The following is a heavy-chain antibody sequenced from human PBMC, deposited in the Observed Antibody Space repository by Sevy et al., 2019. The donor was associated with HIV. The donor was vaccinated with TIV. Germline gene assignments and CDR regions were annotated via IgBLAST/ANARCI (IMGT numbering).Heavy chain of an antibody. CDR1: GFTFDDYA. CDR2: ISWYSASI. CDR3: ARDRDDGYCTNGVCFNFDN. D-gene: IGHD2-8*01. Sequence: GGSLRLSCAASGFTFDDYAMHWVRQTPGKGLEWVSGISWYSASIDYADSVKGRFTISRDNAKNSLYLQMKSLRADDTALYYCARDRDDGYCTNGVCFNFDNWGQGTLVTVSS. J-gene: IGHJ4*01. V-gene: IGHV3-9*01.